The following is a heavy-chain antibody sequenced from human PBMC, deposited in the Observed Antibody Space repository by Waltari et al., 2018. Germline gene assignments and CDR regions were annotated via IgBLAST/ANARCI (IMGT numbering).Heavy chain of an antibody. J-gene: IGHJ4*02. D-gene: IGHD6-13*01. V-gene: IGHV3-23*01. CDR1: GFTFISYA. Sequence: EVQLLESGGGLVQPGGSLRLSCAASGFTFISYAMTWVRQAPGRGVELVSSISGPSLTTFYPDSVKGRFSVSRDNSKNTLYLQINGLRADDTAVYYCAKAGGIAAAEFQFDFWGRGTLVTVSS. CDR3: AKAGGIAAAEFQFDF. CDR2: ISGPSLTT.